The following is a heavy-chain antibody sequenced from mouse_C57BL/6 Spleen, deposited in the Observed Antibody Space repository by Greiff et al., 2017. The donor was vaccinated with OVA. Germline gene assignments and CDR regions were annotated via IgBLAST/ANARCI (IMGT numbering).Heavy chain of an antibody. CDR2: IDPETGGT. CDR3: TRCSIYYYGSSYRYFDV. Sequence: VQLQQSGAELVRPGASVTLSCKASGYTFTDYEMHWVKQTPVHGLEWIGAIDPETGGTAYNQKFKGKAILTADKSSSTAYMELRSLTSEDSAVYYCTRCSIYYYGSSYRYFDVWGTGTTVTVSS. D-gene: IGHD1-1*01. J-gene: IGHJ1*03. CDR1: GYTFTDYE. V-gene: IGHV1-15*01.